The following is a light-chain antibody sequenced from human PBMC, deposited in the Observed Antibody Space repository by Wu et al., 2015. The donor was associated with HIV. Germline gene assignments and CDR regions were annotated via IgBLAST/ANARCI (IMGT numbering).Light chain of an antibody. CDR1: QGISSY. Sequence: DIQMTQSPSSLSASVGDRVTITCRASQGISSYLAWYQQKSGRAPKLLIYAASTLQSGVPSRFSGSGSGTEFTLTITSLQPEDFATYYCQXLTGYPITFGGGTKV. J-gene: IGKJ4*01. V-gene: IGKV1-9*01. CDR2: AAS. CDR3: QXLTGYPIT.